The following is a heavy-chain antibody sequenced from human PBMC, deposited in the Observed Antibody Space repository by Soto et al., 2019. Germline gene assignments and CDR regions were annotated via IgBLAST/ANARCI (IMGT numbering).Heavy chain of an antibody. CDR3: ARGDYGDYWYRDKVFQH. J-gene: IGHJ1*01. Sequence: QVQLVESGGGLVKPGGSLRLSCAASGFTFSDYYMSWIRQAPGKVLEWVSYISSSGSTIYYAYSVKGRFTISRDNAKNSLYLQMNSMRAEDTAVYYCARGDYGDYWYRDKVFQHWGQGTLGTVSS. CDR2: ISSSGSTI. CDR1: GFTFSDYY. V-gene: IGHV3-11*01. D-gene: IGHD4-17*01.